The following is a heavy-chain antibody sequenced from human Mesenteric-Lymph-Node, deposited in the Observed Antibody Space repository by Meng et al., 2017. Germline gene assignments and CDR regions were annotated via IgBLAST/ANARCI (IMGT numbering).Heavy chain of an antibody. Sequence: GESLKISCAVSGFTFRDYWMSWVRQAPGKGLEWVANIKRDGSEKYSVDSVKGRFTISRDNSKNTLYLQMNSLRIEDTAVYFCARELGFRGFMDVWGQGTTVTVSS. CDR1: GFTFRDYW. J-gene: IGHJ6*02. CDR2: IKRDGSEK. D-gene: IGHD3-10*01. V-gene: IGHV3-7*01. CDR3: ARELGFRGFMDV.